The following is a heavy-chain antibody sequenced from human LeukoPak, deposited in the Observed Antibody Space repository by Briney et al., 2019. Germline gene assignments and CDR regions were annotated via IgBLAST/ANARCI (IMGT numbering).Heavy chain of an antibody. V-gene: IGHV3-9*01. CDR1: GFTFDDDA. CDR2: ISWNSGSI. J-gene: IGHJ4*02. Sequence: GGSLRLSCAASGFTFDDDAMHWGWQAPGKGLEWVSGISWNSGSIDYAHSVKGRFTISRDTAKNSLYLQMHSLRPEDTALYYCAKGTGRYWTFFDSWGQGTLVTVSS. D-gene: IGHD1-26*01. CDR3: AKGTGRYWTFFDS.